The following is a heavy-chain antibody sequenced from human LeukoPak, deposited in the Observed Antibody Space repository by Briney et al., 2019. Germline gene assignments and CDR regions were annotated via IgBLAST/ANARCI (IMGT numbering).Heavy chain of an antibody. CDR2: IKQDGSEK. D-gene: IGHD1-26*01. Sequence: PGGSLRLSCAASGFTFSSYWMSWVRQAPGKGLEWVANIKQDGSEKYYVDSVKGRFTISRDNAKNSLYLQMNSLRAEDTAVYYCARVGAETFYYYHYGMDVWGQGTTVTVSS. V-gene: IGHV3-7*01. CDR3: ARVGAETFYYYHYGMDV. CDR1: GFTFSSYW. J-gene: IGHJ6*02.